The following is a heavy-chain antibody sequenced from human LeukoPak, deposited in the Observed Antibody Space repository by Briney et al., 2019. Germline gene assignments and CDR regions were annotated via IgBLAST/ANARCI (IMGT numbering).Heavy chain of an antibody. CDR3: AKGANLRYFDWLHFDY. CDR1: EFSVGSNY. Sequence: GGSLRLSCAASEFSVGSNYMTWVRQAPGKGLEWVAFIRFDGSNEYYADSVKGRFTISRDNSKNTLSLQMNSLRAEDTAVYYCAKGANLRYFDWLHFDYWGQGTLSPSPQ. D-gene: IGHD3-9*01. J-gene: IGHJ4*02. V-gene: IGHV3-30*02. CDR2: IRFDGSNE.